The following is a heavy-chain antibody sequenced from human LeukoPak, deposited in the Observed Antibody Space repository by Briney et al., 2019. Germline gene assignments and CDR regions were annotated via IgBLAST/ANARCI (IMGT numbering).Heavy chain of an antibody. Sequence: PGGSLRLSCAASGLTFSSFSFSWVRQGPGKGLEWVSSINTVASYIYYADSVKGRFAISRDNAKNSPYLQMNSLRAEDTGVYYCARLRRNSDKSGFYYYYDYWGQGTLVTVSS. D-gene: IGHD3-22*01. V-gene: IGHV3-21*06. J-gene: IGHJ4*02. CDR1: GLTFSSFS. CDR2: INTVASYI. CDR3: ARLRRNSDKSGFYYYYDY.